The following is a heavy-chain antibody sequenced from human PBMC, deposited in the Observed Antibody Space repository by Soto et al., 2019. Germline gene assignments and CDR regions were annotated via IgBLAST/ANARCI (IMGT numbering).Heavy chain of an antibody. CDR3: AINSAVRPRYSSGWPDY. CDR1: GFTFSSYA. J-gene: IGHJ4*02. V-gene: IGHV3-23*01. CDR2: ISGSGGST. D-gene: IGHD6-19*01. Sequence: AGGSLRLSCAASGFTFSSYAMSWVRQAPGKGLEWVSAISGSGGSTYYADSVKGRFTISRDNSKNTLYLQMNSLRAEDTAVYYCAINSAVRPRYSSGWPDYWGQGTLVTVSS.